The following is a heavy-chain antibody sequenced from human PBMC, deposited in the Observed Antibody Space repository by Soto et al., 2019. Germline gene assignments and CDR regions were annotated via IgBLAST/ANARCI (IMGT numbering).Heavy chain of an antibody. J-gene: IGHJ4*02. Sequence: GESLKISCKGSGYSFSSYWIGWVRQMPGKGLEWMGFIYPGDSETRYSPSFQGQVTISVDKSISTAYLQWSSLKASDTAIYYCARDYDYALDYWGQGTLVTVS. CDR2: IYPGDSET. D-gene: IGHD3-16*01. CDR3: ARDYDYALDY. V-gene: IGHV5-51*01. CDR1: GYSFSSYW.